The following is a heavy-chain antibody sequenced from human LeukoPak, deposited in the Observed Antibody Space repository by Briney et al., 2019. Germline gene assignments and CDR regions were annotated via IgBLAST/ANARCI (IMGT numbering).Heavy chain of an antibody. CDR1: GGSISSYY. D-gene: IGHD3-22*01. CDR3: ARGRMDYYDSSGYYSLEDY. J-gene: IGHJ4*02. Sequence: SETLSLTCTVSGGSISSYYWSWIRQPAGKGLEWIGRIYTSGSTNYNPSLMRRVTMSVDTSKNQFSLKLSSVTAADTAVYYCARGRMDYYDSSGYYSLEDYWGQGTLVTVSS. CDR2: IYTSGST. V-gene: IGHV4-4*07.